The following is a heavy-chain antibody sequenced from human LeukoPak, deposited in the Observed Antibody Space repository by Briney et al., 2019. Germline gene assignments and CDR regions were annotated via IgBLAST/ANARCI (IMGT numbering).Heavy chain of an antibody. CDR1: GFTFSSYG. J-gene: IGHJ5*02. D-gene: IGHD6-13*01. CDR2: IRYDGSNK. CDR3: AKDPRSGSSSWFDP. V-gene: IGHV3-30*02. Sequence: PGGSLRLSCAASGFTFSSYGMHWVRQAPGKGLEWVAFIRYDGSNKYYADSVKGRFTISRDNSKNTLYLQMNSLRAEGTAVYYCAKDPRSGSSSWFDPWGQGTLVTVSS.